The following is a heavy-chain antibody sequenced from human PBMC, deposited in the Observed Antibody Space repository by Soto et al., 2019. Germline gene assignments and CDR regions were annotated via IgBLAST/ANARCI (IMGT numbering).Heavy chain of an antibody. Sequence: ASVKVSCKASGYTFTSYGISWVRQAPGQGLEWMGWISAYNGNTNYAQKLQGRVTMTTDTSTSTAYMELRSLRSDDTAVYYCARGSSMIVVVRTPDYWGQGTLVTVSS. CDR3: ARGSSMIVVVRTPDY. J-gene: IGHJ4*02. V-gene: IGHV1-18*04. CDR2: ISAYNGNT. D-gene: IGHD3-22*01. CDR1: GYTFTSYG.